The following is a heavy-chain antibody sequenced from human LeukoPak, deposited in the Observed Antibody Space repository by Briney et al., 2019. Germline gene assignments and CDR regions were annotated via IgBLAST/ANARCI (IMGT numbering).Heavy chain of an antibody. CDR3: ARRIGDYDSS. CDR2: INHSGST. V-gene: IGHV4-34*01. Sequence: SETLSLTCAVYGGSFSGYYWSWIRQPPGKGLEWIGEINHSGSTNYNPSLKSRVTISVDTSKNQFSLKLSSVTAAHTAVYFIARRIGDYDSSWGQGTLVTVSS. CDR1: GGSFSGYY. J-gene: IGHJ4*02. D-gene: IGHD3-22*01.